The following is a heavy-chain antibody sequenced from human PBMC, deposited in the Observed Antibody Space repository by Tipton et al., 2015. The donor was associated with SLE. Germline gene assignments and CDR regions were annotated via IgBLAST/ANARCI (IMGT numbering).Heavy chain of an antibody. Sequence: SLRLSCAASGFTFSGYGMHWVRQAPGKGLEWVAVIWYDGSKKYYTDSVKGRFTISRDNSKNTLYLQMNSLRADDTAVYFCASPYGGDYYDSSGYHLWGQGTLVTVSS. D-gene: IGHD3-22*01. CDR2: IWYDGSKK. J-gene: IGHJ4*02. V-gene: IGHV3-33*01. CDR1: GFTFSGYG. CDR3: ASPYGGDYYDSSGYHL.